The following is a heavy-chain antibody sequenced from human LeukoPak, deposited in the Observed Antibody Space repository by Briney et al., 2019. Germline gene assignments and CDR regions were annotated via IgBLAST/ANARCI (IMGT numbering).Heavy chain of an antibody. J-gene: IGHJ6*02. V-gene: IGHV3-9*01. CDR3: AKDLSSAITSALVLDV. D-gene: IGHD3-22*01. CDR2: ITWNRDNI. Sequence: PGRSLRLSCTVSGFTFDDYAMHWARHTPGKGLEWVPGITWNRDNIGYGDSVKGRFTISRDNVKNVLYLQMNSLRPEDTALYYCAKDLSSAITSALVLDVWGQGTTVTVS. CDR1: GFTFDDYA.